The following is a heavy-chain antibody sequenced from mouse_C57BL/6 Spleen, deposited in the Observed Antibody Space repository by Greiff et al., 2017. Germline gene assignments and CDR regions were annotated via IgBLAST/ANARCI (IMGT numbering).Heavy chain of an antibody. Sequence: QVQLQQPGAELVKPGASVKLSCKASAYTFTSYWMQWVKQRPGQGLEWIGEIDPSDSYTNYNQKFKGKATLTVDTSSSTAYMQLSSLTSEDSAVYYCARGYYYGSRDAMDYWGQGTSVTVSS. D-gene: IGHD1-1*01. J-gene: IGHJ4*01. V-gene: IGHV1-50*01. CDR3: ARGYYYGSRDAMDY. CDR1: AYTFTSYW. CDR2: IDPSDSYT.